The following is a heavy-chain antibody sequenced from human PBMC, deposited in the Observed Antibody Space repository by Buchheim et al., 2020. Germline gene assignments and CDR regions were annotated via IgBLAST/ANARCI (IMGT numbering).Heavy chain of an antibody. Sequence: QVQLVESGGGVVQPGRSLRLSCAASGFTFSSYGMHWVRQAPGKGLEWVAVIWYDGSNKYYADSVKGRFTISRDNSKNTLYLQMNSLRAEDTAVYYCARNAPRGYSYGQPHFDYWGQGTL. CDR1: GFTFSSYG. D-gene: IGHD5-18*01. CDR2: IWYDGSNK. CDR3: ARNAPRGYSYGQPHFDY. V-gene: IGHV3-33*01. J-gene: IGHJ4*02.